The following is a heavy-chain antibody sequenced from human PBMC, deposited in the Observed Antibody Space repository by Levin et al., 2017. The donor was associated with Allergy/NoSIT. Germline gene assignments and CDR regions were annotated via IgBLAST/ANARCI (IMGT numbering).Heavy chain of an antibody. CDR3: ARGGYSSSWEGSWFDP. Sequence: ASVKVSCKASGYTFTSYDINWVRQATGQGLEWMGWMNPNSGNTGYAQKFQGRVTMTRNTSISTAYMELSSLRSEDTAVYYCARGGYSSSWEGSWFDPWGQGTLVTVSS. D-gene: IGHD6-13*01. J-gene: IGHJ5*02. V-gene: IGHV1-8*01. CDR2: MNPNSGNT. CDR1: GYTFTSYD.